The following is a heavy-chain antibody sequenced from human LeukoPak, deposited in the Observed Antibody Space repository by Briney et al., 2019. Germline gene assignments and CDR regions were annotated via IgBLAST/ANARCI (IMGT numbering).Heavy chain of an antibody. J-gene: IGHJ4*02. V-gene: IGHV1-2*02. Sequence: ASVKVPCKASGYTFTGYYMHWVRQAPGQGLEWMGWINPNSGGTNYAQKFQGRVTMTRDTSISTAYMELSRLRSDDTAVYYCARPVVDCSGGSCSSHFDYWGQGTLVTVSS. CDR3: ARPVVDCSGGSCSSHFDY. CDR2: INPNSGGT. CDR1: GYTFTGYY. D-gene: IGHD2-15*01.